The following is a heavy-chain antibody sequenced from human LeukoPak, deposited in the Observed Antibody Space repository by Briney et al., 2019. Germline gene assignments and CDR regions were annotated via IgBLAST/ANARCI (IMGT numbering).Heavy chain of an antibody. CDR1: GYTFTGYY. D-gene: IGHD6-19*01. V-gene: IGHV1-2*02. J-gene: IGHJ6*03. CDR3: ARGSGLGYSSGWSSYYYMDV. Sequence: ASVKVSCKASGYTFTGYYMHWVRQAPGQGLEWMGWINPNSGGTNYAQKFQGRVTITADESTSTAYMELSSLRSEDTAVYYCARGSGLGYSSGWSSYYYMDVWGKGTTVTISS. CDR2: INPNSGGT.